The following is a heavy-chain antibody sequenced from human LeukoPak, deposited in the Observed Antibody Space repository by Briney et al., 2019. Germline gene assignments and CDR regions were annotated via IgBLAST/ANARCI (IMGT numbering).Heavy chain of an antibody. CDR3: ARGGRPADY. CDR1: GYTFTSYD. J-gene: IGHJ4*02. Sequence: ASVKVSCKASGYTFTSYDFYWVRQATGQGLEWMGRITPANAKTGYAQKFQGRLTITRNTSISTVYMELSTLRSEDTAVYYCARGGRPADYWGQGTLVTVSS. V-gene: IGHV1-8*01. CDR2: ITPANAKT.